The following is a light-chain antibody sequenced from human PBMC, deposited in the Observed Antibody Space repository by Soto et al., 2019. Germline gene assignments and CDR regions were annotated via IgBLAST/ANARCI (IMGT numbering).Light chain of an antibody. J-gene: IGKJ2*01. V-gene: IGKV3-15*01. CDR2: GAS. CDR3: QQYNNWPPIT. CDR1: QSVSSN. Sequence: EIVMTQSPATLSVSPGERAALSCRASQSVSSNLAWYQQKPGQAPRLLIYGASTRATGIPDRFSGSGSGTEFTLTISSQQSEDFAVYYCQQYNNWPPITFGQGTKLEIK.